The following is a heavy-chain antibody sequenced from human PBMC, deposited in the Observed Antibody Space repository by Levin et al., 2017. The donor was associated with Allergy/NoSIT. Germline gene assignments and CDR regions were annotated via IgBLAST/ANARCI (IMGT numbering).Heavy chain of an antibody. CDR1: GFTFNNVW. J-gene: IGHJ4*02. D-gene: IGHD4-11*01. CDR2: FKSETDGGTI. CDR3: TTDSRGLQD. Sequence: GESLKISCEASGFTFNNVWMTWVRQVLGKGLEWLGRFKSETDGGTIDYAAAVKGRFTCSRDDSKNTTYLHMNSLKTEDTGVYYCTTDSRGLQDWGQGTLVTVS. V-gene: IGHV3-15*01.